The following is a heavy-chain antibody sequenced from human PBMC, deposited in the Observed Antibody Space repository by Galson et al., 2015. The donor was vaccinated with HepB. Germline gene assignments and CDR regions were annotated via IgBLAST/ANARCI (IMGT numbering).Heavy chain of an antibody. CDR2: MKADGSER. D-gene: IGHD4-23*01. J-gene: IGHJ4*02. CDR1: GFTFTTYW. V-gene: IGHV3-7*01. Sequence: SLRLSCAASGFTFTTYWMTWIRQAPGKGLEWVANMKADGSERHYVDSVRGRVTISRDNAKNSLYLQMNSLRAEDTAVYYCGSRWADYWGQGTLVTVSS. CDR3: GSRWADY.